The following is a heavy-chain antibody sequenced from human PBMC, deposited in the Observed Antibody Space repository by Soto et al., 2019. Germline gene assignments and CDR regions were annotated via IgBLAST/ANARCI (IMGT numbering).Heavy chain of an antibody. CDR1: GFNFSIYA. V-gene: IGHV3-23*01. CDR2: ISGSGGST. Sequence: WGSLRLACVAYGFNFSIYAMSWVRQAPGRGLEWVSAISGSGGSTYYADSVKGRFTISRDNSKNTLYLQMNSLRAEDTAVYYCAKSTMLRYYYDSSGLGYWGQGTLVTVSS. J-gene: IGHJ4*02. CDR3: AKSTMLRYYYDSSGLGY. D-gene: IGHD3-22*01.